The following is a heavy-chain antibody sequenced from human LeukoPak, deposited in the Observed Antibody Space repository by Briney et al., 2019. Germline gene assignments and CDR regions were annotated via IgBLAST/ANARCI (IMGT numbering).Heavy chain of an antibody. CDR3: AKDYYYDSSGYPRLGYFDY. D-gene: IGHD3-22*01. J-gene: IGHJ4*02. CDR2: ISGSGGST. Sequence: GGSLRLSCAASGFTFSSYGMSWVRQAPGKGLEWVSAISGSGGSTYYADSVKGRFTISRDNSKNTLYLQMNSLRAEDTAVYYCAKDYYYDSSGYPRLGYFDYWGQGTLVTVSS. V-gene: IGHV3-23*01. CDR1: GFTFSSYG.